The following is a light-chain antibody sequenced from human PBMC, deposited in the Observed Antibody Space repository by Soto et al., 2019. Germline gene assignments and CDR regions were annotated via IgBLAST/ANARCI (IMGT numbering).Light chain of an antibody. CDR3: SSYAGSNNPYV. CDR1: SSDVGGYNY. CDR2: EVS. Sequence: QSVLTQPASVSGSPGQSITISCTGTSSDVGGYNYDSWCQQHPGKAPKLMIYEVSSRPSGISNRFSDSKSGNTASLTVSGLQAEDEADYCCSSYAGSNNPYVFGTGTKVTVL. V-gene: IGLV2-14*01. J-gene: IGLJ1*01.